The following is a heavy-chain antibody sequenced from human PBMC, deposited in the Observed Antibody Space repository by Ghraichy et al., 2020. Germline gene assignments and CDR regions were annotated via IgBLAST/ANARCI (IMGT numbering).Heavy chain of an antibody. Sequence: SETLSLTCTVSGGSISSYYWSWIRQPAGKGLEWIGRIYTSGSTNYNPSLKSRVTMSVDTSKNQFSLKLSSVTAADTAVYYCARVEPPPPLYSSGWTPIRTWGQGTLVTVSS. D-gene: IGHD6-19*01. CDR1: GGSISSYY. CDR2: IYTSGST. J-gene: IGHJ4*02. CDR3: ARVEPPPPLYSSGWTPIRT. V-gene: IGHV4-4*07.